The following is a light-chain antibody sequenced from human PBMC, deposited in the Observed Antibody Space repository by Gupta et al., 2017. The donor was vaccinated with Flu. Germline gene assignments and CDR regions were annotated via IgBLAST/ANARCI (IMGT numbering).Light chain of an antibody. J-gene: IGKJ2*01. CDR1: QSVLYSSNNKNY. CDR2: WAS. CDR3: QQYYSTPRT. V-gene: IGKV4-1*01. Sequence: SLVERATINCKSSQSVLYSSNNKNYLAWYQQKPGQPPKLLIYWASTRESGVPDRFSGSGSGTDFTLTISSLQAEDVAVYYCQQYYSTPRTFGQGTKLDIK.